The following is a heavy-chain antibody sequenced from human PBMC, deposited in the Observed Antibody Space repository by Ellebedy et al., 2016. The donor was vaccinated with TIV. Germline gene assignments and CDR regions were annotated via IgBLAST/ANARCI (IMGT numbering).Heavy chain of an antibody. Sequence: GESLKISXTASGFSFSSHAMSWVRQAPGKGLEWVSLVRGGGDCIESADSVKGRFTISRDNSKNMVYLQMNSLRGDDTAVYYCAKGRETSSTFDCWGQGTLVTVSS. V-gene: IGHV3-23*01. J-gene: IGHJ4*02. CDR2: VRGGGDCI. CDR3: AKGRETSSTFDC. D-gene: IGHD2-2*01. CDR1: GFSFSSHA.